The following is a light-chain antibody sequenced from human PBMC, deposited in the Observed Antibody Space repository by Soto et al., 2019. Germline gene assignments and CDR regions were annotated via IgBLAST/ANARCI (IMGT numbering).Light chain of an antibody. CDR1: QSVSSS. CDR2: DAS. V-gene: IGKV3-11*01. Sequence: EIVLTQSPATMSLSPGERATLSCRASQSVSSSLAWYQQKPGQFPRLLIYDASNRATGIPARFSGSGSGTDFTLTISSLEPEDFAAYYCQQRSNWPLTFGGGTKVEIK. CDR3: QQRSNWPLT. J-gene: IGKJ4*01.